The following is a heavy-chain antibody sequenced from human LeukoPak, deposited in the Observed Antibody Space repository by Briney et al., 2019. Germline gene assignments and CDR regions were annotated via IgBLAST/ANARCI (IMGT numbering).Heavy chain of an antibody. Sequence: SETLSLTCTVSGGSIRSGSYYWSWIRQPAGKGLEWLGRIYTSMTTNYNPSLKSRVTISVDTSKNQFSLKLRSVTAADTAVYYCARATGSSVPYYYYMDVWGKGTTVTVSS. J-gene: IGHJ6*03. CDR2: IYTSMTT. V-gene: IGHV4-61*02. CDR3: ARATGSSVPYYYYMDV. CDR1: GGSIRSGSYY. D-gene: IGHD2-2*01.